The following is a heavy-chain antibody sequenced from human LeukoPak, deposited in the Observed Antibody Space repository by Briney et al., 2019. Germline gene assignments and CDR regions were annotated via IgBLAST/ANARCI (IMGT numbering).Heavy chain of an antibody. CDR1: GFTFSSYA. Sequence: PGGSLRLSCAASGFTFSSYAMHWVRQAPGKGLEWVAVISYEGSNKYYADSVKGRFTISRDNSKNTLYLQMNSLRAEDTAVYYCARVRSPRYFDYWGQGTLVTVSS. J-gene: IGHJ4*02. V-gene: IGHV3-30*04. CDR2: ISYEGSNK. CDR3: ARVRSPRYFDY.